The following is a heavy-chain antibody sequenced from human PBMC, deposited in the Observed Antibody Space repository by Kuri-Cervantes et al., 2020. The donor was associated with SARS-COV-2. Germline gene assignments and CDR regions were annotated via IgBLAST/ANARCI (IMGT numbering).Heavy chain of an antibody. CDR1: GYTFTSYG. CDR2: NSAYNGNT. Sequence: ASVKVSCKASGYTFTSYGISWVRQAPGQGLEWMGWNSAYNGNTNYAQKIQGRVTMTTDTSTSTAYMELRSMRSDDTAVYYCARNSPYCSSTSCYGDAFDIWGQGTMVTVSS. V-gene: IGHV1-18*01. D-gene: IGHD2-2*01. CDR3: ARNSPYCSSTSCYGDAFDI. J-gene: IGHJ3*02.